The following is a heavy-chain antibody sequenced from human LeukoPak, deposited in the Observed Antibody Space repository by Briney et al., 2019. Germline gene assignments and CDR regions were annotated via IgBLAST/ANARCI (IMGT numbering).Heavy chain of an antibody. J-gene: IGHJ4*02. CDR2: IYYSGST. CDR3: ARHGIDYDYVWGSYLDY. CDR1: GDSFSSRGYY. Sequence: SETLSLTCNITGDSFSSRGYYWGWIRQPPGKGLEWVGYIYYSGSTNYNPSLKSRVTISVDTSKNQFSLKLSSVTAADTAVYYCARHGIDYDYVWGSYLDYWGQGTLVTVSS. V-gene: IGHV4-61*05. D-gene: IGHD3-16*02.